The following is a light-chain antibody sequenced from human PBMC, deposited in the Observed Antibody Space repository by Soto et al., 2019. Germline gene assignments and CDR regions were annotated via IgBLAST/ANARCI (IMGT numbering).Light chain of an antibody. CDR2: DVS. J-gene: IGKJ2*01. CDR3: PQFNSYPPYT. CDR1: QGISSA. V-gene: IGKV1-13*02. Sequence: AIQLTQSPSSLSASVGDRVTITCRASQGISSALAWYQQKPGKAPKLLIYDVSSLESGVPSRFSGSGSGTDFTLTVSSLQPEDSATYYCPQFNSYPPYTFGQGTKLEIK.